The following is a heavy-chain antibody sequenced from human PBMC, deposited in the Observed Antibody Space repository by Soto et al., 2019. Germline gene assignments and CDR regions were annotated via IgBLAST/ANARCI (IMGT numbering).Heavy chain of an antibody. J-gene: IGHJ4*02. V-gene: IGHV3-23*01. CDR1: GFTFSSYA. D-gene: IGHD5-12*01. CDR2: ISGSGGST. CDR3: AKDPRNSGYDYYFDY. Sequence: GGSLSLSCAASGFTFSSYAMSWVRQAPGKGLEWVSAISGSGGSTYYADSVKGRFTISRDNSKNTLYLQMNSLRAEDTAVYYCAKDPRNSGYDYYFDYWGQGTLVTVSS.